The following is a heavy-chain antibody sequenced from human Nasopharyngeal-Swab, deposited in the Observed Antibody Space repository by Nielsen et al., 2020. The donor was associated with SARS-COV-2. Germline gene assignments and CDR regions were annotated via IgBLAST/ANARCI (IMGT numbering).Heavy chain of an antibody. D-gene: IGHD1-26*01. J-gene: IGHJ4*02. CDR2: ISSSSSYI. V-gene: IGHV3-21*01. CDR1: GFTFSSYS. Sequence: ETLSLTCAASGFTFSSYSMNWVRQAPGKGLEWVSSISSSSSYIYYADSVKGRFTISRDNAKNSLYLQMNSLRAEDTAVYYCAPYSGSYWTGYWGQGTLVTVSS. CDR3: APYSGSYWTGY.